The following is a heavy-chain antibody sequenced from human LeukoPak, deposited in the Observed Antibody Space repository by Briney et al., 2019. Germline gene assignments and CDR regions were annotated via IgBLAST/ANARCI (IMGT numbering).Heavy chain of an antibody. CDR2: IYYSGST. J-gene: IGHJ4*02. CDR3: ARVSYGDYVRSLYFDY. V-gene: IGHV4-31*03. CDR1: GGSISSGGYY. D-gene: IGHD4-17*01. Sequence: SETLSLTCTVSGGSISSGGYYWSWIRQHPGMGLEWIGYIYYSGSTYYNPSLKSRVTISVDTSKNQFSLKLSSVTAADTAVYYCARVSYGDYVRSLYFDYWGQGTLVTVSS.